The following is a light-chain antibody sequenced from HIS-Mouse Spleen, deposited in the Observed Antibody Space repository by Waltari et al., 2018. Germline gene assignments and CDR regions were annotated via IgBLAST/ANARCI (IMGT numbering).Light chain of an antibody. V-gene: IGLV2-8*01. CDR2: EVS. J-gene: IGLJ1*01. Sequence: QSALTQPPSASGSPGPSVTISGPGTSSDVGGKNYVSWYQQHPGKAPKLMIYEVSKRPSGVPDRFSGSKSGNTASLTVSGLQAGDEADYYCSSYAGSNNYVFGTGTKVTVL. CDR3: SSYAGSNNYV. CDR1: SSDVGGKNY.